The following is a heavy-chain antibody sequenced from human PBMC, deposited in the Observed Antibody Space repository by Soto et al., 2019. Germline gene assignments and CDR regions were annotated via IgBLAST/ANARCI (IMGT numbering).Heavy chain of an antibody. J-gene: IGHJ6*02. Sequence: VQLVQSGAEVKKPGSSVKVSCKASGGTFSSYAISWVRQAPGQGLEWMGGIIPIFGTANYAQKLQGRVTITADESTSTAYMELRSLRSDDTAVYYCAGVGGMYYYDRSGSHNYYYYGMDVWGQGTTVTVSS. V-gene: IGHV1-69*01. CDR3: AGVGGMYYYDRSGSHNYYYYGMDV. D-gene: IGHD3-22*01. CDR2: IIPIFGTA. CDR1: GGTFSSYA.